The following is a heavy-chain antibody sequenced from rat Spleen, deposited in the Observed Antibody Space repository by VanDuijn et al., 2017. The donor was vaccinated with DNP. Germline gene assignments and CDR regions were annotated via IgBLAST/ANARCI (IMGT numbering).Heavy chain of an antibody. Sequence: EVQLVESGGGLVQPGRSLKLSCVASGFSFRDYDMAWVRQAPSKGLEWVACMSPTTRSSYYRDSVRGRFTVSRDDSTSTLYLQMDSLRSEDTANYYCARGIITTLAYWSFDFWGPGTMVTVSS. J-gene: IGHJ1*01. CDR1: GFSFRDYD. CDR3: ARGIITTLAYWSFDF. D-gene: IGHD1-6*01. V-gene: IGHV5-25*01. CDR2: MSPTTRSS.